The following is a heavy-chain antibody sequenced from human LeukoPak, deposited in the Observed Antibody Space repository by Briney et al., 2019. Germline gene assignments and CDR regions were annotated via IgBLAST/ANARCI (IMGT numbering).Heavy chain of an antibody. V-gene: IGHV3-21*01. J-gene: IGHJ4*02. CDR3: ARIPDPGGN. CDR2: ISSSSSYI. Sequence: GGSLRLSCAVSGFTFSDYCMAWVRQTPGKGLEWVSSISSSSSYIYYADSVKGRFTISRDNAKNSLYLQMNSLRAEDTAVYYCARIPDPGGNWGQGTLVTVSS. D-gene: IGHD2-15*01. CDR1: GFTFSDYC.